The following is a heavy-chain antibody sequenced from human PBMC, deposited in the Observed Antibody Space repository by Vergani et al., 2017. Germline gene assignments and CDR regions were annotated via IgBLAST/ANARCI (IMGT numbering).Heavy chain of an antibody. J-gene: IGHJ4*02. CDR3: ARYYRSSPIYY. CDR2: INHSGST. Sequence: QVQLQQWGAGLLKPSETLSLTCAVYGGSFSGYYWSWIRQPPGKGLEWIGEINHSGSTNYNPSLKSRVTISVDTSKNQFSLKLSSVTAADTAVYYCARYYRSSPIYYWGQGTLVTVSS. V-gene: IGHV4-34*01. CDR1: GGSFSGYY. D-gene: IGHD6-6*01.